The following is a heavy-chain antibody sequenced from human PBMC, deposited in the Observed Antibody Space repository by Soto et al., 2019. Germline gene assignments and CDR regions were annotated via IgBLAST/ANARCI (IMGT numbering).Heavy chain of an antibody. CDR2: IYSSGTT. V-gene: IGHV4-4*08. J-gene: IGHJ6*02. CDR3: ARGGPYDMDV. CDR1: GGSISSYY. D-gene: IGHD3-16*01. Sequence: SETLSLTCTVSGGSISSYYWSWIRQPPGKGLEWIGYIYSSGTTIYNPSLESRVTMSVDTSKNQFSLNLGSVTAADTAVYYCARGGPYDMDVWGQGTTVTVSS.